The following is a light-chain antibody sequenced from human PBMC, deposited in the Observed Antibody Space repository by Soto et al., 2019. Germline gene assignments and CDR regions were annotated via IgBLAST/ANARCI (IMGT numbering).Light chain of an antibody. CDR2: EVT. V-gene: IGLV2-14*01. Sequence: QSVLAQPASVSGSPAQSITISCTGTSNDVGGYNYVSWYQQHPGKAPKLVIYEVTNRPSGVSNRFSGSKSGNTASLTISGLQAEDEGDYYCSSYTSSDTHVVFGGGTKLTVL. CDR1: SNDVGGYNY. J-gene: IGLJ2*01. CDR3: SSYTSSDTHVV.